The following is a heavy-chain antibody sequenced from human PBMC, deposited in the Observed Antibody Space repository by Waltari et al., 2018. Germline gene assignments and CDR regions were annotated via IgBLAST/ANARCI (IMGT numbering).Heavy chain of an antibody. D-gene: IGHD1-1*01. CDR1: GFAFSAYY. V-gene: IGHV3-11*04. CDR3: VRGEPGDAFDI. CDR2: ISASGNTR. Sequence: QVQLVESGGVLVKPGGSLRLSCAASGFAFSAYYMNWIRQAPGKGLEWVSYISASGNTRDYADSVKGRFTISRDNAKSSMFLQMNSLRADDTAVYFCVRGEPGDAFDIWGQGTVVSVSS. J-gene: IGHJ3*02.